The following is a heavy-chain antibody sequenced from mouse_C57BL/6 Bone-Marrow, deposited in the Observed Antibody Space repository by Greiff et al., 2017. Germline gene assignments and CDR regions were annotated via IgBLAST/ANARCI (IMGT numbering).Heavy chain of an antibody. CDR2: INPYNGGT. J-gene: IGHJ2*01. V-gene: IGHV1-19*01. D-gene: IGHD1-1*02. Sequence: EVQLVESGPVLVKPGASVKMSCKASGYTFTDYYMNWVKQSHGKSLEWIGVINPYNGGTSYNQKFKGKATLTVDKSSSTAYMELNSLTSEDSAVYYCARRGYYDYWGQGTTLTVSS. CDR1: GYTFTDYY. CDR3: ARRGYYDY.